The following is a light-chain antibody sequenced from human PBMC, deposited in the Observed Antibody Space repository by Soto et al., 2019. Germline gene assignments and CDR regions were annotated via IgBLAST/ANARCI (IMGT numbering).Light chain of an antibody. CDR1: QSVGSN. CDR3: QQYSNWPPGT. V-gene: IGKV3-15*01. Sequence: EIVMTQSPATLSVSPGERATLSCRASQSVGSNLAWYQQKPGQAPRLLIYGASTRATGIPARFSGSGSGTEFTLSICSLQSEDFAVYYCQQYSNWPPGTFGQGTKVEIK. CDR2: GAS. J-gene: IGKJ1*01.